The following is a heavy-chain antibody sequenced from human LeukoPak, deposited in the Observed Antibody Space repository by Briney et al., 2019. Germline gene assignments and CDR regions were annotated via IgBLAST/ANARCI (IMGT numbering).Heavy chain of an antibody. V-gene: IGHV5-51*01. CDR3: ARGAGYCSDGICYNFDY. D-gene: IGHD2-15*01. Sequence: GESLKISCKGSGYSFTSYWIAWVRQLPGQGLEWMGMIWPGNSDTKYSPSFQGQVTISADKSISTAYLQWSSLKASDTAIYYCARGAGYCSDGICYNFDYWGQGILVTVSS. CDR2: IWPGNSDT. CDR1: GYSFTSYW. J-gene: IGHJ4*02.